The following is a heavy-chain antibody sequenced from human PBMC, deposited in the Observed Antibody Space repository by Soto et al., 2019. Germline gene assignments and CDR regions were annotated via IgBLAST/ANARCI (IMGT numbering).Heavy chain of an antibody. Sequence: SETLSLTCTVSGDSFGSGSYYWCWLRQHPGKGLEWIGYIYTSRTTYYNPSLRRRVTISGDTSKNQFSLKLNSVTAADAAVCYCARWQTRDYSIDFWGQGTLVTVSS. CDR2: IYTSRTT. J-gene: IGHJ4*02. V-gene: IGHV4-31*03. D-gene: IGHD2-15*01. CDR1: GDSFGSGSYY. CDR3: ARWQTRDYSIDF.